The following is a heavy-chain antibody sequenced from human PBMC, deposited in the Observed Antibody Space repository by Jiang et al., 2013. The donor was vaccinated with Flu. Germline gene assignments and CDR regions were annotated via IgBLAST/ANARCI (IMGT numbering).Heavy chain of an antibody. D-gene: IGHD2-15*01. CDR3: AHRLGGYFDY. J-gene: IGHJ4*02. Sequence: KPTQTLTLTCTFSGFSLNTRETAVGWIRQPPGKALEWLAVNFWDDEKHYSPSLSGRPTILKDTSKNQVVLIVTNMDPADTATYYCAHRLGGYFDYWGQGILVTVSS. CDR1: GFSLNTRETA. V-gene: IGHV2-5*02. CDR2: NFWDDEK.